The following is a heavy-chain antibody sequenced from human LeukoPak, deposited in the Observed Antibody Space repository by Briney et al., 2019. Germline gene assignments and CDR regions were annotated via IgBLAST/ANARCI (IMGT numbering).Heavy chain of an antibody. D-gene: IGHD3-3*01. J-gene: IGHJ6*03. CDR3: ARSQYYDFWSGYYTDYYYYYMDV. CDR2: IYYSGST. Sequence: SETLSLTCTVSGGSISSYYWSWIRQPPGKGLEWIGYIYYSGSTNYNPSLKSRVTISVDTSKNQFSLKLSSVTAADTAVYYCARSQYYDFWSGYYTDYYYYYMDVWGKGTTVTVSS. CDR1: GGSISSYY. V-gene: IGHV4-59*01.